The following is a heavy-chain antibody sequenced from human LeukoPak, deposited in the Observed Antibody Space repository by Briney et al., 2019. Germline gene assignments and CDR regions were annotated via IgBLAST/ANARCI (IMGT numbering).Heavy chain of an antibody. V-gene: IGHV3-11*04. CDR1: GFTLRDYY. D-gene: IGHD3-9*01. CDR2: ISSSGSTI. CDR3: ARMKGDYDILTGYLYYFDY. Sequence: GGSLRLSCAASGFTLRDYYMSWIRQAPGKGLEWVSYISSSGSTIYYADSVKGRFTISRDNAKNSLYLQMNSLRAEDTAVYYCARMKGDYDILTGYLYYFDYWGQGTLVTVSS. J-gene: IGHJ4*02.